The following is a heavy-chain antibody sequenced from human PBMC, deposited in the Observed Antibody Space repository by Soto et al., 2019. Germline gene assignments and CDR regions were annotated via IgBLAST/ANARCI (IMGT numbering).Heavy chain of an antibody. J-gene: IGHJ5*02. CDR2: IYWDDDK. CDR1: GFSLSTTGVG. V-gene: IGHV2-5*02. D-gene: IGHD3-10*01. Sequence: QITLKESGPTLVRPTQTLTLTCTFSGFSLSTTGVGVGWICQPPVKALAWLALIYWDDDKRYSPSLKSRLTITKDTSKTEVILTMTHMYPVDTARYYCAQRRPQYGLGLERGNWFDPVGLGTLVPVSS. CDR3: AQRRPQYGLGLERGNWFDP.